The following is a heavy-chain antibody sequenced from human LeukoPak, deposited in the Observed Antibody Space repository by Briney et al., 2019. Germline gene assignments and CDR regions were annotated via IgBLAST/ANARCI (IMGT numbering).Heavy chain of an antibody. D-gene: IGHD3-22*01. V-gene: IGHV4-61*02. J-gene: IGHJ5*02. CDR1: GGSITSGGYY. CDR3: VRGRYYYDTSGYVVWLDP. CDR2: IHTSGSA. Sequence: SQTLSLTCNVSGGSITSGGYYWTWIRQAAGKGLEWLGRIHTSGSANYMPSLKSRVAISLDTSKNQFSLKLSPVTAADTAVYYCVRGRYYYDTSGYVVWLDPWGQGTLVTVSS.